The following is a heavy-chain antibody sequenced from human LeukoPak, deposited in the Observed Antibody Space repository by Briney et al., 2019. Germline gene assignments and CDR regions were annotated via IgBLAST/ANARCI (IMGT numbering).Heavy chain of an antibody. J-gene: IGHJ6*02. Sequence: ALVLSCAASGFTFDDYAMHWVRQAPGKGLEWVAGISWQSSTNAYGDSVNGRFPISRHNGKKLVYLEMNRLRGDDTALYYCAKDLATTFVGFNGMDVWGQGTTVTVSS. CDR1: GFTFDDYA. D-gene: IGHD1-26*01. V-gene: IGHV3-9*01. CDR3: AKDLATTFVGFNGMDV. CDR2: ISWQSSTN.